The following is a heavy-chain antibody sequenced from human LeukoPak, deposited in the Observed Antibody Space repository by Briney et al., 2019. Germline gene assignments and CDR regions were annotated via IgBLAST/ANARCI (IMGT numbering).Heavy chain of an antibody. CDR1: GFTFSSYA. D-gene: IGHD6-13*01. CDR3: ARERAGYFDY. V-gene: IGHV3-30-3*01. Sequence: GGTLRLSCAASGFTFSSYAMHRVRQAPGKGLEWVAVISYDGSNKDYADSVKGRFTISRDNSKNTLYLQMNSLRAEDTAVYYCARERAGYFDYWGQGTLVTVSS. CDR2: ISYDGSNK. J-gene: IGHJ4*02.